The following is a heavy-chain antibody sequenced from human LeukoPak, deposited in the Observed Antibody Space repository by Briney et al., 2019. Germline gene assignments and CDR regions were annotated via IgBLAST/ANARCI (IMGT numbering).Heavy chain of an antibody. Sequence: ALVRVSCKASGYTFTGYYMHWVRQAPGQGREWMGWINPNSGGTNYEQKFQGRVTMTRDTSTSTAYMELSRLRSDDTAVYYCARGGSLGYCSSTSCPEFDYWGQGTLVTVSS. J-gene: IGHJ4*02. CDR2: INPNSGGT. D-gene: IGHD2-2*01. V-gene: IGHV1-2*02. CDR1: GYTFTGYY. CDR3: ARGGSLGYCSSTSCPEFDY.